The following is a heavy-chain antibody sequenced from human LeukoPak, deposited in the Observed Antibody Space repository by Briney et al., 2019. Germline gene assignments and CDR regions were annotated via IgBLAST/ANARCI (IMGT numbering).Heavy chain of an antibody. CDR1: GFTFSSYA. J-gene: IGHJ4*02. Sequence: GGSLRLSCAASGFTFSSYAMSWVRQAPGRGLEWVSAISGSGGSTYYADSVKGRFTISRDNSKNTLYLQMNSLRAEDTAVYYCAKDNIAVAGPDYYFDYWGQGTLVTVSS. D-gene: IGHD6-19*01. V-gene: IGHV3-23*01. CDR3: AKDNIAVAGPDYYFDY. CDR2: ISGSGGST.